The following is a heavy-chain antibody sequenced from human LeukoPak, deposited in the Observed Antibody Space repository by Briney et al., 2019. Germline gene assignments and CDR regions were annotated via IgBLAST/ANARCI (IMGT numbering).Heavy chain of an antibody. CDR1: GGSFSGYY. CDR3: AIFPNDYGDFDAFDI. CDR2: INHSGST. J-gene: IGHJ3*02. V-gene: IGHV4-34*01. Sequence: SETLSLTCAVYGGSFSGYYWSWIRQPPGKGLEWIGEINHSGSTTYNPSLKSRVTISVDTSKNQFSLKLSSVTAANTAVYYCAIFPNDYGDFDAFDIWGQGTMVTASS. D-gene: IGHD4-17*01.